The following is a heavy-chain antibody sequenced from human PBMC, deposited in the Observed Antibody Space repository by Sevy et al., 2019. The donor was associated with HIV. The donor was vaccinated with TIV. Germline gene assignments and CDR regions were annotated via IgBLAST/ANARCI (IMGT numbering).Heavy chain of an antibody. CDR2: INHSGST. Sequence: SETLSLTCAVYGGSFSGYYWSWIRQPPGKGLEWIGEINHSGSTNYNPSLKSRVTISVDTSKNQFSLKLSSVTAADTAVYYWARTSIAAAALYYFDYWGQGTLVTVSS. CDR1: GGSFSGYY. V-gene: IGHV4-34*01. CDR3: ARTSIAAAALYYFDY. J-gene: IGHJ4*02. D-gene: IGHD6-13*01.